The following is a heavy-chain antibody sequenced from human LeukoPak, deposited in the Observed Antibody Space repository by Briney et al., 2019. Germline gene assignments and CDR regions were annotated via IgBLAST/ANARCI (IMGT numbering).Heavy chain of an antibody. J-gene: IGHJ5*02. D-gene: IGHD6-13*01. CDR1: GGSISSYY. Sequence: SETLSLTCTVSGGSISSYYWSWIRQPPGKGLEWIGYIYYSGSTNYNPSLKSRVTISVDTSKNQFSLKLSSVTAADTAVYYCASHGYNSSWFDPWGQGTLVTVSS. CDR3: ASHGYNSSWFDP. V-gene: IGHV4-59*08. CDR2: IYYSGST.